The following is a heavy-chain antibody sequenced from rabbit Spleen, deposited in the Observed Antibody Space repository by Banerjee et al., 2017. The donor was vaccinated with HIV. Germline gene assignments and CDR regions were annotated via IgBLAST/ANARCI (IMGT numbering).Heavy chain of an antibody. J-gene: IGHJ6*01. V-gene: IGHV1S40*01. Sequence: QSLEEAGGDLVKPGASLTLTCTASGVSFIGDSYMCWVRQAPGKGLEWIACIELGSSGFTYFASWAKGRFTISKTSSTTVTLQMTSLTAADTATYFCARDTSTSFSTYGMDLWGPGTLVTVS. CDR1: GVSFIGDSY. CDR3: ARDTSTSFSTYGMDL. CDR2: IELGSSGFT. D-gene: IGHD1-1*01.